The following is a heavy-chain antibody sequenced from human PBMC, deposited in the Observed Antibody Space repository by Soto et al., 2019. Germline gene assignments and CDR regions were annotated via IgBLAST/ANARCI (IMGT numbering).Heavy chain of an antibody. V-gene: IGHV4-4*02. Sequence: QVQLQESGPGLVKPSGTLSLTCAVSGGSISSSNWWIWVRQPPGKGLEWIGAIYHSGSTNYNPSLNSRVTISVDKSKNQFSMNLSAVTAADTAVYYCARRHPIVVVITLPSGSWFDPWGQGTLVTVSS. CDR2: IYHSGST. CDR1: GGSISSSNW. D-gene: IGHD3-22*01. J-gene: IGHJ5*02. CDR3: ARRHPIVVVITLPSGSWFDP.